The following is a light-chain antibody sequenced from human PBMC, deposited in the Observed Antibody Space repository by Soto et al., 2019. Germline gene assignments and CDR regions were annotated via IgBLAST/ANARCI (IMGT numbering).Light chain of an antibody. V-gene: IGLV2-14*01. Sequence: QSALTQPASVSGSPGQSITISCTGTSSDVGGYNYVSWYQQHPGKAPKLMIYDVSNRPSGVSNRFSGSKSGNTASLTISGPQAEDEADYSCSSYTSRSTLMVFGGGTKLTVL. CDR3: SSYTSRSTLMV. J-gene: IGLJ2*01. CDR2: DVS. CDR1: SSDVGGYNY.